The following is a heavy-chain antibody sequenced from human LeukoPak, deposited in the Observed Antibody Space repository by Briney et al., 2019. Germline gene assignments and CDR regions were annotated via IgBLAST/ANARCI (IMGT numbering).Heavy chain of an antibody. CDR2: TYYSGST. Sequence: SQTLSLTCTVSGGSISSGGYYWSWIRQHPGKGLEWIGYTYYSGSTYYNPSLKSRVTISVDTSKNQFSLKLSSVTAADTAVYYCARELWKTFDYWGQGTLVTVSS. CDR1: GGSISSGGYY. J-gene: IGHJ4*02. D-gene: IGHD5-18*01. V-gene: IGHV4-31*03. CDR3: ARELWKTFDY.